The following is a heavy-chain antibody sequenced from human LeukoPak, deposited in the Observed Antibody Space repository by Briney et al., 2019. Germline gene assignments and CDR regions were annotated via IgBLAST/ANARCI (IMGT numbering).Heavy chain of an antibody. CDR2: INPNSGGT. Sequence: RAPVKVSCKASGYTFTGYYMHWVRQAPGQGLEWMGWINPNSGGTNYAQKFQGRVTMTRDTSISTAYMELSRLRSDDTAVYYCARDQLYCSGGSPCWFDPWGQGTLVTVSS. J-gene: IGHJ5*02. D-gene: IGHD2-15*01. CDR3: ARDQLYCSGGSPCWFDP. V-gene: IGHV1-2*02. CDR1: GYTFTGYY.